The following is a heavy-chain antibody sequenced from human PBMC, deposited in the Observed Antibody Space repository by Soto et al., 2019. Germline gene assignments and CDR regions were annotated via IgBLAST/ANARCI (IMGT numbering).Heavy chain of an antibody. CDR2: MNPNSGNT. CDR1: GYTFASCE. J-gene: IGHJ2*01. V-gene: IGHV1-8*01. D-gene: IGHD4-17*01. CDR3: ARTTVTTIGHWYFDL. Sequence: ASVKVSCTASGYTFASCEINWVRQSAEQGLEWMGWMNPNSGNTGYAQKFQGRVTMTRNTSISTAYMELSRLRSEDTAVYYCARTTVTTIGHWYFDLWGRGTLVTVYS.